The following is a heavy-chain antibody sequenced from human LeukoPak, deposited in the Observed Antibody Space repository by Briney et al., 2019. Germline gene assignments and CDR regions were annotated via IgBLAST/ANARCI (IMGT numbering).Heavy chain of an antibody. CDR2: IYYSGST. Sequence: SETLSLTCTVSGGSISSSSYYWGWIRQPPGKGLEWIGSIYYSGSTYYNPSLKSRVTISVDTSKNQFSLKLSFVTAADTAVYYCASSPPEARLWFGGGHDYWGQGTLVTVSS. CDR1: GGSISSSSYY. D-gene: IGHD3-10*01. J-gene: IGHJ4*02. V-gene: IGHV4-39*01. CDR3: ASSPPEARLWFGGGHDY.